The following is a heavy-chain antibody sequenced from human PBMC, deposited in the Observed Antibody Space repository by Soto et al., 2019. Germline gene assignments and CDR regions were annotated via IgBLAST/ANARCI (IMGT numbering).Heavy chain of an antibody. Sequence: GGSLRLSCAASGFTFSNYWMSWVRQAPGKGLEWVANIKEDGSDKYYVDSVKGRFTISRDNTKNSLYLQMNSLRAEDTAVYYCAKDGGGESRVAFDIWGQGTMVTVSS. V-gene: IGHV3-7*01. D-gene: IGHD2-15*01. CDR1: GFTFSNYW. J-gene: IGHJ3*02. CDR3: AKDGGGESRVAFDI. CDR2: IKEDGSDK.